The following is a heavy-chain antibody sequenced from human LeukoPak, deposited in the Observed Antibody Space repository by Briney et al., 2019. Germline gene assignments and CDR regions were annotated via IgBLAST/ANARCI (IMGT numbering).Heavy chain of an antibody. CDR1: GGTFSSYA. Sequence: ASVKVSSKASGGTFSSYAISWVRQAPGQGLEWMGRIIPILGIANYAQKFQGRVTITADKSTSTAYMELSSLRSEDTAVYYCARAVGLGDDAFDIWGQGTMVTVSS. J-gene: IGHJ3*02. CDR3: ARAVGLGDDAFDI. V-gene: IGHV1-69*04. D-gene: IGHD3-16*01. CDR2: IIPILGIA.